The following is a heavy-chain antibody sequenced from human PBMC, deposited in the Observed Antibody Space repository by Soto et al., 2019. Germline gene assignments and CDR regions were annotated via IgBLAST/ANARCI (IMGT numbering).Heavy chain of an antibody. CDR3: ARRTPNTNWFDP. CDR1: GGSFSGYY. Sequence: SETLSLTCAVYGGSFSGYYWSWIRQPPGKGLEWIGEINHSGSTNYNPSLKSRVTISVDTSKNQFSLKLSSVTAADTAVYYCARRTPNTNWFDPWGQGTLVTVSS. V-gene: IGHV4-34*01. J-gene: IGHJ5*02. CDR2: INHSGST.